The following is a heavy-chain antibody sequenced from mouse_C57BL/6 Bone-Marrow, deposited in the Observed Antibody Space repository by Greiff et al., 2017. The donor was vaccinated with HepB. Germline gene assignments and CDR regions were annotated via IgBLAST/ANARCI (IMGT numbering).Heavy chain of an antibody. CDR1: GFTFSSYA. J-gene: IGHJ2*01. V-gene: IGHV5-9-1*02. CDR3: TREDYGYYFDY. Sequence: VQLKESGEGLVKPGGSLKLSCAASGFTFSSYAMSWVRQTPEKRLEWVAYISSGGDYIYYADTVKGRFTISRDNARNTLYLQMSSLKSEDTAMYYCTREDYGYYFDYWGQGTTLTVSS. D-gene: IGHD1-1*01. CDR2: ISSGGDYI.